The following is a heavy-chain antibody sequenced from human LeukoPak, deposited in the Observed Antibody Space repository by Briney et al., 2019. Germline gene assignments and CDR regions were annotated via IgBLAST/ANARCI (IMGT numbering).Heavy chain of an antibody. D-gene: IGHD2-2*01. CDR1: GGSFSGYY. CDR2: VNHSGST. CDR3: ASFSDCSSASCYHGTNWFDP. J-gene: IGHJ5*02. V-gene: IGHV4-34*01. Sequence: SETLSLTCAVYGGSFSGYYWSWIRQPPGKGLEWIGEVNHSGSTNYNPSLKSRVTISVDTSKNQFSLNLNSVTAADTATYYCASFSDCSSASCYHGTNWFDPWGQGTLVTVSS.